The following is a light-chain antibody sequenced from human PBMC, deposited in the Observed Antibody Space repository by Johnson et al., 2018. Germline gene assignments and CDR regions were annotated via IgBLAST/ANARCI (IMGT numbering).Light chain of an antibody. J-gene: IGLJ1*01. Sequence: QSVLTQPPSVSAAPGQKVTISCYGSSSNIGNNYVSWYQQLPGTAPKLLIYENNKRPSGIPERFSGSKSGTSATLGITGLQTGDEADYYCGTWDSSLSAGNVFGTGTTVTVL. CDR1: SSNIGNNY. CDR2: ENN. V-gene: IGLV1-51*02. CDR3: GTWDSSLSAGNV.